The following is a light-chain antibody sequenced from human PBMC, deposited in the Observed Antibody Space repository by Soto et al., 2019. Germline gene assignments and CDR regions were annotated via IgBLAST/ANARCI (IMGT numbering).Light chain of an antibody. CDR3: QQPKTLPFT. CDR1: LDISTY. J-gene: IGKJ5*01. V-gene: IGKV1-9*01. Sequence: TCRVSLDISTYLAWYQQKPGNEHKLMMVEAATLQSGVPSRFSGSGSGTEFTLTISCLLPEYFATYHCQQPKTLPFTSGQGTRLEIK. CDR2: EAA.